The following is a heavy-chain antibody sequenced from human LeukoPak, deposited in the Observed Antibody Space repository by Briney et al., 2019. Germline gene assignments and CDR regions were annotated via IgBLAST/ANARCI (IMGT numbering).Heavy chain of an antibody. J-gene: IGHJ3*02. CDR3: ARERRFLEWLSDDAFDI. CDR2: IYTSGST. CDR1: GGSISSGSYY. Sequence: SETLSLTCTVSGGSISSGSYYWSWIRQPAGKGLEWIGRIYTSGSTNYNPSLKSRVTISVDTSKNQFSLKLSSVTAADTAVYYCARERRFLEWLSDDAFDIWGQGTMVTVSS. V-gene: IGHV4-61*02. D-gene: IGHD3-3*01.